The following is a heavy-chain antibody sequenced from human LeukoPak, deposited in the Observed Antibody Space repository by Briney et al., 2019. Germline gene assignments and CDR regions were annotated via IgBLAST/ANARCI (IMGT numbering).Heavy chain of an antibody. CDR2: IKQDGSEK. D-gene: IGHD1-14*01. J-gene: IGHJ3*02. CDR1: TFTFSNYW. CDR3: ARDVLAAGATGTFDI. Sequence: GGSLRLSCAASTFTFSNYWMSWVRQAPGKGLEWVANIKQDGSEKYYVDSVEGRFTISRDNAKTSLYLQMNSLRAEDTAVYYCARDVLAAGATGTFDIWGQGTMVTVSS. V-gene: IGHV3-7*03.